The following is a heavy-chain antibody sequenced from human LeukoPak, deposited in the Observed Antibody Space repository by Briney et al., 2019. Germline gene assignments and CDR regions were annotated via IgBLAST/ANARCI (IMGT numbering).Heavy chain of an antibody. CDR3: ASLLTPYHGSGGGGMDV. CDR1: GFTFSTHW. D-gene: IGHD3-10*01. J-gene: IGHJ6*02. CDR2: ISGDGSLT. V-gene: IGHV3-74*01. Sequence: GGSLTHSCAASGFTFSTHWMYWVRQAPGRELVWVSRISGDGSLTSYADSVKGRFTISRDNAKDTLYLQMTSLRVEDTAVYSCASLLTPYHGSGGGGMDVWGQGTTVTVSS.